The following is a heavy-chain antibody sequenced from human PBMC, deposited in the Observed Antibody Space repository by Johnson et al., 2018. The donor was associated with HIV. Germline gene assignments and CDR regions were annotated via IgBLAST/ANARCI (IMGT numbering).Heavy chain of an antibody. V-gene: IGHV3-30*02. CDR1: GFTFSSYG. CDR2: INYDGSNK. CDR3: AKDLGGDWSKGACDM. J-gene: IGHJ3*02. D-gene: IGHD3/OR15-3a*01. Sequence: QVQLVESGGGVVQPGGSLRLSCAASGFTFSSYGMHWVRQAPGKGLEWVAFINYDGSNKYYADSVKGRFTISRDNSKNTLYLQMNSLRVEDTIVYYCAKDLGGDWSKGACDMWGQGTMVTVSS.